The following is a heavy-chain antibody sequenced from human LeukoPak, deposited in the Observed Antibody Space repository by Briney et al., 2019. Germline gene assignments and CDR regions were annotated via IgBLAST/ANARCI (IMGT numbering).Heavy chain of an antibody. D-gene: IGHD3-3*01. CDR2: IYYSGST. J-gene: IGHJ6*03. CDR1: GGSISGHY. Sequence: ASETLSLTCTVSGGSISGHYWTWMRQPPGKGLEWIGYIYYSGSTYYNPSLKSRVTISVDTSKNQFSLKLSSVTAADTAVYYCASTSTYDFWNYYYYMDVWGKGTTVTVSS. V-gene: IGHV4-59*06. CDR3: ASTSTYDFWNYYYYMDV.